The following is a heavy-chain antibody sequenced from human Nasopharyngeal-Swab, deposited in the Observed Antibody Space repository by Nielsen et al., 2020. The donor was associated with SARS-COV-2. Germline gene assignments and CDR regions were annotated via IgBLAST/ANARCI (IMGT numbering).Heavy chain of an antibody. V-gene: IGHV4-34*01. D-gene: IGHD3-3*01. CDR2: IHHSGRT. Sequence: SETLSPTCAVYGGSFSGYYWSWIRQPPGKGLEWIGVIHHSGRTDSNPSLKSRVTISVDTSTNKCSLKLSSMTAADTAVFYCARGPVWYDFWSGYYCGFDYWGQGTLVTVSS. CDR1: GGSFSGYY. CDR3: ARGPVWYDFWSGYYCGFDY. J-gene: IGHJ4*02.